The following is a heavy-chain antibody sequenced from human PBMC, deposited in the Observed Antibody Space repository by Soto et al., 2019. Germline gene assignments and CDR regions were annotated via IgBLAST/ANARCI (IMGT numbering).Heavy chain of an antibody. J-gene: IGHJ4*02. D-gene: IGHD6-13*01. CDR3: ARPGIAAAGTFGFDY. CDR2: IDPSDSYT. Sequence: PGESLKISCKGSGYSFTSYWISWVRQMPGKGLEWMGRIDPSDSYTNYSPSFQGQVTISADKSISTAYLQWSSLKASDTAMYYCARPGIAAAGTFGFDYWGQGTLVTVSS. V-gene: IGHV5-10-1*04. CDR1: GYSFTSYW.